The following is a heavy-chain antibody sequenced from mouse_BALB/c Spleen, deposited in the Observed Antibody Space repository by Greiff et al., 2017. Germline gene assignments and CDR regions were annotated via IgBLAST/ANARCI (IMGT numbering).Heavy chain of an antibody. D-gene: IGHD1-1*01. V-gene: IGHV3-8*02. CDR1: GDSITSGY. CDR2: ISYSGST. CDR3: ARYYYGSRVVFDY. J-gene: IGHJ2*01. Sequence: EVQLQESGPSLVKPSQTLSLTCSVTGDSITSGYWNWIRKFPGNKLEYMGYISYSGSTYYNPSLKSRISITRDTSKNQYYLQLNSVTTEDTATYYCARYYYGSRVVFDYWGQGTTLTVSS.